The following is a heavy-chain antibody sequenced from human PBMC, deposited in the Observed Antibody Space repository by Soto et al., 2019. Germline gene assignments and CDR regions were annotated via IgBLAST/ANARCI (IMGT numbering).Heavy chain of an antibody. CDR3: ARDDRSSEGAYYYYMDV. CDR1: GYTFTSYA. Sequence: ASVKVSCKASGYTFTSYAMHWVRQAPGQRLEWMGWINAGNGNTKYSQKFQGRVTITRDTSASTAYMELSSLRSEDTAVYYCARDDRSSEGAYYYYMDVRGKRTTVTVSS. J-gene: IGHJ6*03. D-gene: IGHD2-15*01. CDR2: INAGNGNT. V-gene: IGHV1-3*01.